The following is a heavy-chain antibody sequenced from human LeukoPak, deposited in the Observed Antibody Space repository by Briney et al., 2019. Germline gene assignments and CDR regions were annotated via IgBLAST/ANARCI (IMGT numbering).Heavy chain of an antibody. V-gene: IGHV4-38-2*02. CDR1: DDSITMYY. CDR3: ARNPAYSSSPVDY. J-gene: IGHJ4*02. D-gene: IGHD6-6*01. Sequence: PSETLSLTCTVSDDSITMYYWTWIRQPPGKGLEWIGSIYHSGSTYYNPSPKSRVTISVDTSKNQFSLKLSSVTAADTAVYYCARNPAYSSSPVDYWGQGTLVTVSS. CDR2: IYHSGST.